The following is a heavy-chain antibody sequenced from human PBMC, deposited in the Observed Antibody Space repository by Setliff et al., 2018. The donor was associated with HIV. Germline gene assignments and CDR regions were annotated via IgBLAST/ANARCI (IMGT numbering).Heavy chain of an antibody. CDR2: IYYIGNT. Sequence: KLSETLSLTCTVSGGSISGYYWSWIRQPPGKGLEWIGYIYYIGNTNYNPSLKGRVTLSVDTSKNQLSLKLSSVTAADTAVYYCARGRSRYYYDGSGYYVDYWGQGTLVTVSS. V-gene: IGHV4-59*01. D-gene: IGHD3-22*01. CDR3: ARGRSRYYYDGSGYYVDY. CDR1: GGSISGYY. J-gene: IGHJ4*02.